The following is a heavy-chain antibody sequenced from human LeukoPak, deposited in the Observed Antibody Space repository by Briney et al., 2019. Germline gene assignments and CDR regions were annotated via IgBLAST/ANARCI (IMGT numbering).Heavy chain of an antibody. V-gene: IGHV4-59*12. CDR1: GGSISSYY. Sequence: SETLSLTCTVSGGSISSYYWSWIRQPPGKGLEWIGYIYYSGSTNYNPSLKSRVTISVDTSKNQFSLKLSSVTAADTAVYYCARGVQLWLNWFDPWSQGTLVTVSS. J-gene: IGHJ5*02. D-gene: IGHD5-18*01. CDR2: IYYSGST. CDR3: ARGVQLWLNWFDP.